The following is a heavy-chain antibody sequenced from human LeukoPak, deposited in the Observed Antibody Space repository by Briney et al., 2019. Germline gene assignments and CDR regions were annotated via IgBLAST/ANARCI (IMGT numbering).Heavy chain of an antibody. CDR3: ARGIAPAGFYFDY. V-gene: IGHV3-48*02. D-gene: IGHD6-13*01. J-gene: IGHJ4*02. CDR2: ISSSSSTI. CDR1: GFTFSSYS. Sequence: SGGSLRLSCAASGFTFSSYSTNWVRQAPGEGLEWVSYISSSSSTIYYADSVKGRFTISRDNAKNSLYLQMNSLRDEDTAVYYCARGIAPAGFYFDYWGQGTLVTVSS.